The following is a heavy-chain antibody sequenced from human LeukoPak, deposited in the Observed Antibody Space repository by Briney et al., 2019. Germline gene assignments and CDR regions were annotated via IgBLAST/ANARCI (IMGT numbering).Heavy chain of an antibody. CDR2: IFPSGGEI. J-gene: IGHJ4*02. D-gene: IGHD2/OR15-2a*01. V-gene: IGHV3-23*01. CDR1: GFTFSTFA. Sequence: GGSLRLSCEASGFTFSTFAMIWVRQPPGKGLEWVSSIFPSGGEIHYADSVRGRFTISRDNSKSTLSLQMNSLSADDTAIYYCATYRQVLLPFESWGQGTLVTVSS. CDR3: ATYRQVLLPFES.